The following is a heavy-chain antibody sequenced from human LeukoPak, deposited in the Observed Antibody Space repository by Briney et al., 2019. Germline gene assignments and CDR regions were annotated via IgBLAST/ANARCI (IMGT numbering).Heavy chain of an antibody. CDR2: IHTGGDT. CDR3: ARVVSLSGIGYFDY. Sequence: PGGSLRLSCAASGFTFSSYWMTWVRQAPGKGLEWVAVIHTGGDTYYPDSVQGRFTISRDSSKNALHLQMNSLRGEDTAVYYCARVVSLSGIGYFDYWGRGTLVTVSS. J-gene: IGHJ4*02. V-gene: IGHV3-53*01. D-gene: IGHD3-10*01. CDR1: GFTFSSYW.